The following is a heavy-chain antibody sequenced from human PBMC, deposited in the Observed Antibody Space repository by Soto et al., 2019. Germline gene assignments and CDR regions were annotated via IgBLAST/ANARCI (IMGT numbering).Heavy chain of an antibody. CDR1: GYSFTSYW. J-gene: IGHJ5*02. D-gene: IGHD3-10*01. V-gene: IGHV5-10-1*01. CDR3: ARHDRGSGSYYKGDNWFDP. Sequence: GESLKIPCKGSGYSFTSYWISWVRQMPGKGLEWMGRIDPSDSYTNYSPSFQGHVTISADKSISTAYLQWSSLKASDTAMYYCARHDRGSGSYYKGDNWFDPWGQGTLVTVSS. CDR2: IDPSDSYT.